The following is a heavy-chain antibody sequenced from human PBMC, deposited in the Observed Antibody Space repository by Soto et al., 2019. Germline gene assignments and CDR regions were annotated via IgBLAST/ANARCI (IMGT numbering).Heavy chain of an antibody. CDR1: GFTFSSYA. J-gene: IGHJ4*02. CDR3: AKESSVLLWFGGSSYYFDY. V-gene: IGHV3-23*01. Sequence: PVGSVRLSCAASGFTFSSYAMSWVRQAPGKGLEWVSAISGSGGSTYYADSVKGRFTISRDNSKNTLYLQMNSLRAEDTAVYYCAKESSVLLWFGGSSYYFDYWGQGTLVTVSS. CDR2: ISGSGGST. D-gene: IGHD3-10*01.